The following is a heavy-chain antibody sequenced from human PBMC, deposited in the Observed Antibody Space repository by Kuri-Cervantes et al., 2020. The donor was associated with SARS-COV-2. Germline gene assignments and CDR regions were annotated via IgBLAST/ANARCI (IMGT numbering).Heavy chain of an antibody. CDR2: VRGKANNYAT. D-gene: IGHD1-7*01. V-gene: IGHV3-73*01. CDR1: GFLFSASA. Sequence: GESLKISCEVSGFLFSASAIHWVRQASGKGLEWVGRVRGKANNYATAYAASVKGRFTISRDNSKNTLYLQMNSLRAEDTAVYYCASELMYYFDYWGQGTLVIVSS. CDR3: ASELMYYFDY. J-gene: IGHJ4*02.